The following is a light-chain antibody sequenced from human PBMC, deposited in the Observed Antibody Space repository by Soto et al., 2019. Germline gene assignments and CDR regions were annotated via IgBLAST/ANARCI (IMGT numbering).Light chain of an antibody. V-gene: IGKV3D-20*02. CDR3: QQRSNWPPIT. CDR2: GAS. J-gene: IGKJ5*01. CDR1: QSVSSSY. Sequence: IELTHSPRPLSLSPGERGHLSCRASQSVSSSYLAWYQQKPGQAPRLLIYGASSRATGIPDRFSGSGSGTDFTLTISRLEPEDFAVYYCQQRSNWPPITFGQGTRLEIK.